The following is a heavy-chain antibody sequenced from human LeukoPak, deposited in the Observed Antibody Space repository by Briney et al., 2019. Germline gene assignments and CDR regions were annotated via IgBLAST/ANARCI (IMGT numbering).Heavy chain of an antibody. CDR2: MSGSGGST. D-gene: IGHD4-17*01. V-gene: IGHV3-23*01. CDR3: AKDRGVRSDI. Sequence: GGSLRLSCAASGFTFNSYAMSWVRQAPGKGLEWVSAMSGSGGSTYYADSVKGRFTIPRDNANSPMYLQTNRLRAEETVVYYCAKDRGVRSDIWGQGTMVTVSS. CDR1: GFTFNSYA. J-gene: IGHJ3*02.